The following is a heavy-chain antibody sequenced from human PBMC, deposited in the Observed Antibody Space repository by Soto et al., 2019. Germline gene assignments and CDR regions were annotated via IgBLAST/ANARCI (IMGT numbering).Heavy chain of an antibody. D-gene: IGHD6-13*01. CDR1: GGSFSGYY. V-gene: IGHV4-34*01. Sequence: SETLSLTCAVYGGSFSGYYWSWIRQPPGKGLEWIGEINHSGSTNYNPSLKSRVTISVDTSKNQFSLKLSSVTAADTAVYYCARRIKQQLGETRVTWFDPWGQGTLVTVSS. CDR2: INHSGST. J-gene: IGHJ5*02. CDR3: ARRIKQQLGETRVTWFDP.